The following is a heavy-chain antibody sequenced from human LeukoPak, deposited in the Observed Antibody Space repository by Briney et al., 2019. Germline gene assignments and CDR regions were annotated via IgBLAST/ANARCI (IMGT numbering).Heavy chain of an antibody. Sequence: GGSLRLSCAASGFTFSDYYMSWIRHAPGKGLEWGSYISSSGSTIYYADSVKGRFTISRDNAKNSLYLQMNSLRAEDTAVYYCARAAGTYYYDSSGLNWGQGTLVTVSS. CDR3: ARAAGTYYYDSSGLN. CDR2: ISSSGSTI. D-gene: IGHD3-22*01. V-gene: IGHV3-11*01. J-gene: IGHJ4*02. CDR1: GFTFSDYY.